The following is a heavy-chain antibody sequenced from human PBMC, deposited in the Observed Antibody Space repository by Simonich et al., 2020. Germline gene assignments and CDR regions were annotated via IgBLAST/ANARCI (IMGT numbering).Heavy chain of an antibody. CDR3: ARLPDY. CDR1: GGSISSYY. CDR2: IYYSGST. J-gene: IGHJ4*02. Sequence: QVQLQESGPGLVKPSETLSLTCTVSGGSISSYYWSWIRQPPGKGLEWFGYIYYSGSTNHNPALKSRVTISVDTSKNQFSLKLSSVTAADTAVYYCARLPDYWGQGTLVTVSS. V-gene: IGHV4-59*08.